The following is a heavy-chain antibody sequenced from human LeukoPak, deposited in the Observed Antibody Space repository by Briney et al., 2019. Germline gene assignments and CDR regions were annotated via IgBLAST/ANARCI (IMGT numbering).Heavy chain of an antibody. CDR3: ASFRGATYYYDSSGYDAFDI. J-gene: IGHJ3*02. V-gene: IGHV3-30*02. CDR2: IRYTARDK. CDR1: GFTFSYYG. Sequence: GGSLRLSCAASGFTFSYYGMHWVRQAPGKGLEWVAFIRYTARDKYYADSVKGRFTISRDNSKNTLYLQMNSLRAEDTAVYYCASFRGATYYYDSSGYDAFDIWGQGTMVTVSS. D-gene: IGHD3-22*01.